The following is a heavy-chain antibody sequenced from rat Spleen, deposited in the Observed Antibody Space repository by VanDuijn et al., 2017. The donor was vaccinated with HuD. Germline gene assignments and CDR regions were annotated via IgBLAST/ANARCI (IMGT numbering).Heavy chain of an antibody. CDR3: ARRHYGYTDYFDS. J-gene: IGHJ2*01. V-gene: IGHV5-25*01. CDR2: ISPSGGGT. CDR1: GFIFNNYD. D-gene: IGHD1-11*01. Sequence: EVQLVESGGGLVQPGGSLQVSCAASGFIFNNYDMAWVRQTPTKGLEWVASISPSGGGTYYRDSVKGRFTVSRDNAKSTLSLQMDSLRSEDTATYYCARRHYGYTDYFDSWGQGVMVTVSS.